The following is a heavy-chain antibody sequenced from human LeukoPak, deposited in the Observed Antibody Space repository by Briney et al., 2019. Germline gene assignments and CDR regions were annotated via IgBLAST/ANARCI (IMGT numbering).Heavy chain of an antibody. CDR2: ISSSSSYI. CDR3: ARVRIAAAGKGFDY. D-gene: IGHD6-13*01. V-gene: IGHV3-21*01. CDR1: GFTFSSYS. Sequence: GGSLRLSCAASGFTFSSYSMNWVRQAPGKGLEWVSSISSSSSYIYYANSVKGRFTISRDNAKNSLCLQMNSLRAEDTAVYYCARVRIAAAGKGFDYWGQGTLVTVSS. J-gene: IGHJ4*02.